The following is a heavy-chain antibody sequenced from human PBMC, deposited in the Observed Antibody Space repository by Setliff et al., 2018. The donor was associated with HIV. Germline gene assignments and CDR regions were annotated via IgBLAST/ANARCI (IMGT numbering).Heavy chain of an antibody. J-gene: IGHJ4*02. Sequence: GGSLRLSCVASRFSFRHYPMSWVRQAPGKGLEWVSGISASGDNTYYADSVKGRFTISRDNSKDTLYLQMNSLRTEDTAVYYCAQLAAADDSWGQGTLVTVSS. D-gene: IGHD6-13*01. CDR2: ISASGDNT. V-gene: IGHV3-23*01. CDR1: RFSFRHYP. CDR3: AQLAAADDS.